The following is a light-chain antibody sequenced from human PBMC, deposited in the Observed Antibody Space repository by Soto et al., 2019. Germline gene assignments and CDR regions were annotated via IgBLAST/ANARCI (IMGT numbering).Light chain of an antibody. CDR2: GAS. Sequence: EIVMTQSPATLSVSPGERATLSCRTSQSVSGNLAWYQQKPGQAPRLLIYGASTRATGIPARFSGSGSGTEFTLTISSLQSEDFAVYYCQQYNNWPLTFGGGTKVEIK. CDR1: QSVSGN. CDR3: QQYNNWPLT. J-gene: IGKJ4*01. V-gene: IGKV3-15*01.